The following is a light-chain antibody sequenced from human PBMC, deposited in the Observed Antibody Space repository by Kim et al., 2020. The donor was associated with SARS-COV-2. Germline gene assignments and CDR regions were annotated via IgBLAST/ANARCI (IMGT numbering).Light chain of an antibody. V-gene: IGLV3-19*01. J-gene: IGLJ3*02. CDR3: NSRDSSGNHVL. CDR1: SRRGYY. Sequence: LGRTVTSTCPGDSRRGYYESWFQQKSGQAPILVIYCDNNRPSGIPDRFSGSGSGNTASLTITGAQAEDEADYYCNSRDSSGNHVLFGGGTQLTVL. CDR2: CDN.